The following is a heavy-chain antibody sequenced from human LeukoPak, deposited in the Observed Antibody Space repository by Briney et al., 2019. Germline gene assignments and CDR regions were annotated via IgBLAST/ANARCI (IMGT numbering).Heavy chain of an antibody. D-gene: IGHD3-10*01. V-gene: IGHV3-48*01. Sequence: GGSLRLSCAASGFTFDTYYMTWVRQAPGKGLEWVSHISSSGSITYYGDSVKGRITISRDNAKNSVSLYMNSLRAEDSAVYYCARPGITAFDIWGQGTMVTVSS. CDR1: GFTFDTYY. CDR2: ISSSGSIT. J-gene: IGHJ3*02. CDR3: ARPGITAFDI.